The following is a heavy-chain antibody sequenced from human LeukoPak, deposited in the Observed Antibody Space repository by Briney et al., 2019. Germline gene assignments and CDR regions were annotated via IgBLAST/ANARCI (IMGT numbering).Heavy chain of an antibody. CDR3: ARSKSGWYYVYFDY. J-gene: IGHJ4*02. CDR1: GGTFSSYA. Sequence: GASVKVSCKASGGTFSSYAISWVGQAPGQGLEWMGGIIPIFGTANYAQKFQGRVTITADESTSTAYMELSSLRSEDTAVYYCARSKSGWYYVYFDYWGQGTLVTVSS. V-gene: IGHV1-69*13. CDR2: IIPIFGTA. D-gene: IGHD6-19*01.